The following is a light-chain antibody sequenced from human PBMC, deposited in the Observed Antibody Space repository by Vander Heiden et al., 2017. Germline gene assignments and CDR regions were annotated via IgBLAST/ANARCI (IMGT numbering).Light chain of an antibody. CDR1: QGISSY. CDR3: QQLNSYPPFT. Sequence: ILLTQSPSFLSASVGDRVTITCRASQGISSYLAWYQQKPGKAPKLLIYAASTLQSGVPSRFSGSGSGTEFTLTISSLQPEDFATYYCQQLNSYPPFTFGPGTKVDIK. J-gene: IGKJ3*01. V-gene: IGKV1-9*01. CDR2: AAS.